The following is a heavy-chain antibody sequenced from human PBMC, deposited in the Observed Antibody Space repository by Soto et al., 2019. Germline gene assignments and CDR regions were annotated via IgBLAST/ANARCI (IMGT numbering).Heavy chain of an antibody. V-gene: IGHV3-33*01. J-gene: IGHJ4*02. CDR3: ARDILLEKWELMGY. CDR1: GFTFSSYG. CDR2: IWYDGSNK. D-gene: IGHD1-26*01. Sequence: GGSLRLSCAASGFTFSSYGMHWVRQAPGKGLEWVAVIWYDGSNKYYADSVKGRFTISRDNSKNTLYLQMNSLRAEDTAVYYCARDILLEKWELMGYWGQGTLVTVSS.